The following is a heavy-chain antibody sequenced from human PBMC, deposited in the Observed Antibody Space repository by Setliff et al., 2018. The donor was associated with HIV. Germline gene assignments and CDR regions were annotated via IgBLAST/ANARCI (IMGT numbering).Heavy chain of an antibody. Sequence: ASVKVSCKASGYAFSNYGINWVRQAPGLGLEWMGWISGCNAKTDFAQKFRDRVSVTTDSSASTVYMEVMRLTSDDTAVYYCAREGVATPDEEGYYFDQWGQGTLVTSPQ. CDR3: AREGVATPDEEGYYFDQ. V-gene: IGHV1-18*01. CDR2: ISGCNAKT. J-gene: IGHJ4*02. D-gene: IGHD6-13*01. CDR1: GYAFSNYG.